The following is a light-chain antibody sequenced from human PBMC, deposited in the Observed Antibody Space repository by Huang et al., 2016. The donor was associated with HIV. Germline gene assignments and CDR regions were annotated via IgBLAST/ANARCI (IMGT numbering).Light chain of an antibody. CDR3: QHLNNYPLT. V-gene: IGKV1-9*01. CDR2: AAS. J-gene: IGKJ4*01. Sequence: IQLTQSPSSLSASVGDRVTITCRASQDISSYLAWYQQKPGKAPKLLLYAASTLQSGVPSRVSGSGSGTDFTLTISSLQPEDFATYYCQHLNNYPLTFGGGTKVEIK. CDR1: QDISSY.